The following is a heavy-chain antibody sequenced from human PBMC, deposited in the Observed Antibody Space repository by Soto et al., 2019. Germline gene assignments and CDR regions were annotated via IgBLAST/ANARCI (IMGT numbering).Heavy chain of an antibody. J-gene: IGHJ3*02. CDR1: GYIFSSFY. V-gene: IGHV1-18*01. CDR2: TSGYSGNS. D-gene: IGHD3-3*02. Sequence: ASVKVSCKASGYIFSSFYINWVRQAPGQGLEWMGWTSGYSGNSKYAQKFQGRVTMTTDTSTNTGYMEMRSLTSDDTAVYYCARDIFGRVDAFDIWGQGTMVTVSS. CDR3: ARDIFGRVDAFDI.